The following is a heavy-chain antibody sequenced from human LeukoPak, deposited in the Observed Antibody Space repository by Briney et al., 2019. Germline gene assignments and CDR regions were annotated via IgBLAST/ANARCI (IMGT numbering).Heavy chain of an antibody. CDR3: ARVVTAAWDWFDP. CDR2: ISYDGIHK. Sequence: GGSLRLSCVGSQFTFNSYALHWVRQAPGKGLEWVAVISYDGIHKYYADSVKGRLTTSRDNAKNSLYLQMNSLRADDTAVYYCARVVTAAWDWFDPWGQGTLVTVSS. J-gene: IGHJ5*02. CDR1: QFTFNSYA. V-gene: IGHV3-30-3*01. D-gene: IGHD2-2*01.